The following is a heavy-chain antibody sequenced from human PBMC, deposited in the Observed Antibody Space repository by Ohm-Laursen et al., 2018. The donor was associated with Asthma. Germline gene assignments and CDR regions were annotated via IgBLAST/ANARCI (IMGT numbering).Heavy chain of an antibody. CDR1: GFTFSSYA. CDR2: ITGSTGGT. V-gene: IGHV3-23*01. D-gene: IGHD6-19*01. Sequence: SLRLSCAASGFTFSSYAMSWVRQAPGKGLEWVSAITGSTGGTFYADSVKGRFSISRDNSKNTLYLQMNSLGADDTAVYYCATHSGGWFAYWAQGTLVTVSS. J-gene: IGHJ4*02. CDR3: ATHSGGWFAY.